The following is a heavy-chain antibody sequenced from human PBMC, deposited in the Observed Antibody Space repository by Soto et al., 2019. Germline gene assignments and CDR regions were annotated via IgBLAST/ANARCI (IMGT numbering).Heavy chain of an antibody. J-gene: IGHJ4*02. D-gene: IGHD1-26*01. CDR3: ARSGGSFIFDY. CDR2: IQGSGNT. V-gene: IGHV4-4*07. CDR1: GGSISSYY. Sequence: SETLSLTCSVSGGSISSYYWSWIRQPAGKGLEWIGRIQGSGNTNYNPSLKSRVTMSGDTSKNQFSLKLSSVTAADTAVYYCARSGGSFIFDYWGQGTLVTVS.